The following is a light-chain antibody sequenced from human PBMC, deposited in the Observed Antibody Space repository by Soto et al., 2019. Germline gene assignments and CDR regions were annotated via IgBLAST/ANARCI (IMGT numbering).Light chain of an antibody. Sequence: DIQMTQSPSSVSASVGDRVTITCRASQGISSWLAWYQLKPGKAPKLLVYAASSLQNGVPSRFRGSGSGTDVTHSISSMQPEDFATYYCHPANSLHSTFGAGTKVD. J-gene: IGKJ3*01. CDR1: QGISSW. CDR2: AAS. V-gene: IGKV1-12*01. CDR3: HPANSLHST.